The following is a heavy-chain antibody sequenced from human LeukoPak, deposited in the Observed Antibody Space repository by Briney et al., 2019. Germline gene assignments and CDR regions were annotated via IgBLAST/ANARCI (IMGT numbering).Heavy chain of an antibody. CDR2: INPNSGGT. D-gene: IGHD2-2*01. J-gene: IGHJ2*01. Sequence: GASVKVSCKASGYTFTGYYMHWVRQAPGQGLEWMGWINPNSGGTNYAQKFQGRVTMTRDTSISTAYMELSRLRSDDTAVYYCATGSSTTAGPARMNWYFDLWGRGTLVTVSS. CDR1: GYTFTGYY. V-gene: IGHV1-2*02. CDR3: ATGSSTTAGPARMNWYFDL.